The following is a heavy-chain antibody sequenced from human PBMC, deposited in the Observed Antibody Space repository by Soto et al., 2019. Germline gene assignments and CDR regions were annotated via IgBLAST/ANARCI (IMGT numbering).Heavy chain of an antibody. J-gene: IGHJ5*02. CDR1: CFTLTRYG. D-gene: IGHD3-9*01. V-gene: IGHV1-18*01. Sequence: GASVKVSCKASCFTLTRYGISWGRPAPWQGFEWMGWISAYNGNTNYAQKLQGRVTMTTDTSTSTAYMELRSLRSDDTAVYYCARGLLRYFDWSSDWFDPWGQGTLVTVSS. CDR2: ISAYNGNT. CDR3: ARGLLRYFDWSSDWFDP.